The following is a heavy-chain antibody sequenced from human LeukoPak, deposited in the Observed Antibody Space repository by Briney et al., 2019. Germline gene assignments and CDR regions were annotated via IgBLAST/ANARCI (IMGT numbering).Heavy chain of an antibody. J-gene: IGHJ4*02. CDR2: IKQDGSEK. CDR1: GFTFSSYW. CDR3: ARETDYYDSSGYYPDY. D-gene: IGHD3-22*01. V-gene: IGHV3-7*01. Sequence: PGGSLRLSCAASGFTFSSYWMSWVRQAPGKGLEWVANIKQDGSEKYYVDSVKGRFTISRDDAKNSLYLQMNSLRAEDTAVYYCARETDYYDSSGYYPDYWGQGTLVTVSS.